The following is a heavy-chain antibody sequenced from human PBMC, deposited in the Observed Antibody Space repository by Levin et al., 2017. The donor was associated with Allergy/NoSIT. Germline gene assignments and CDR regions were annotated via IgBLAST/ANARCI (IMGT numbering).Heavy chain of an antibody. Sequence: GGSLRLSCAASGFTFSSYGMHWVRQAPGKGLEWVAVISYDGSNKYYADSVKGRFTISRDNSKNTLYLQMNSLRAEDTAVYYCARGRQIAAAGHYYYYGMDVWGQGTTVTVSS. CDR3: ARGRQIAAAGHYYYYGMDV. V-gene: IGHV3-30*03. CDR1: GFTFSSYG. CDR2: ISYDGSNK. D-gene: IGHD6-13*01. J-gene: IGHJ6*02.